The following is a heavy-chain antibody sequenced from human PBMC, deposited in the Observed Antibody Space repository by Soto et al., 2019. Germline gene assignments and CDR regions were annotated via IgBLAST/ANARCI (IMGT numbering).Heavy chain of an antibody. CDR1: GFTFSDYD. D-gene: IGHD2-2*02. V-gene: IGHV3-23*01. J-gene: IGHJ4*02. CDR2: ISAGGST. Sequence: EVQLLDSGGGLVQPGGSLRLSCTASGFTFSDYDMSWVRQPPGKGLEWVSVISAGGSTYYADSVKGRFTDSRANSKNPLYLQMNSLRDEDTAVYYCANVPIWCSSTSCYTEGFDYWGQGTLGTVSS. CDR3: ANVPIWCSSTSCYTEGFDY.